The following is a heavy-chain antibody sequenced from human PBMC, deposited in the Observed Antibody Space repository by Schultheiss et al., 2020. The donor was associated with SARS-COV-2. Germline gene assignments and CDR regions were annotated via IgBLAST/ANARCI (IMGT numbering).Heavy chain of an antibody. CDR3: ARVGHGRSWSPYYHKNGMDV. CDR2: IWYDGSNK. Sequence: GGSLRLSCAASGFTFSSYGMHWVRQAPGKGLEWVAHIWYDGSNKYYADSVKGRFAISRDNARNSVFLQLNSLRVEDTAVYYCARVGHGRSWSPYYHKNGMDVWGQGTTVTVSS. CDR1: GFTFSSYG. V-gene: IGHV3-33*08. D-gene: IGHD6-13*01. J-gene: IGHJ6*02.